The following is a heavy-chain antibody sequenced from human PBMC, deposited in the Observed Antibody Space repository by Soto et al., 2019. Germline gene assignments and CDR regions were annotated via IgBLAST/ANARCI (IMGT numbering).Heavy chain of an antibody. Sequence: EVQLVESGGGLVKPGGSLRLSCAASGFTFSNAWMSWVRQAPVKWLEWVGRIKSKTDCGTTDYAAPVKGRLTISRDDSKNTVYLQMNSLQTEDTAVYYCTTEPYYVFLSGSAPNRDSDYWGQGTLVTVSS. V-gene: IGHV3-15*01. CDR2: IKSKTDCGTT. CDR3: TTEPYYVFLSGSAPNRDSDY. J-gene: IGHJ4*02. CDR1: GFTFSNAW. D-gene: IGHD3-3*01.